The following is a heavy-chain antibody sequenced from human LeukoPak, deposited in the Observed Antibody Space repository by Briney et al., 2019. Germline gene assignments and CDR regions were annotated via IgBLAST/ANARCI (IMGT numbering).Heavy chain of an antibody. CDR1: GGSISSGSYY. CDR2: IFTSGST. J-gene: IGHJ3*02. V-gene: IGHV4-61*02. D-gene: IGHD2-21*02. CDR3: ARDANSCGGDCYGAFDI. Sequence: TLSLTCTVSGGSISSGSYYWSWIRQPAGKGLEWIGRIFTSGSTNYNPSLKSRVTISVDTSKNQFSLKLSSVTAADTAVYYCARDANSCGGDCYGAFDIWGQGTMVTVSS.